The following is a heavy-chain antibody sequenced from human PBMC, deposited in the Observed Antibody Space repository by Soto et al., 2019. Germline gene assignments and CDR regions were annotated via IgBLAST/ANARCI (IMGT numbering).Heavy chain of an antibody. CDR2: IYHTGDT. D-gene: IGHD1-20*01. Sequence: SETLSLTCAVSTYSISSGFFWGWIRQPPGKGLEWIGSIYHTGDTYYNPSLKSRVTISVDTSTSTVYMELSSLRSEDTAVYYCARIGINWNENYWGQGTLVTVSS. V-gene: IGHV4-38-2*01. CDR1: TYSISSGFF. CDR3: ARIGINWNENY. J-gene: IGHJ4*02.